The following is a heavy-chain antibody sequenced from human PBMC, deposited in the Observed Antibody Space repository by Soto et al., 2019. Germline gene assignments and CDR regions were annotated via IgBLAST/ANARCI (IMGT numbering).Heavy chain of an antibody. J-gene: IGHJ4*02. CDR3: ARDPKTSGGQHWAFNYFDS. V-gene: IGHV3-30-3*01. D-gene: IGHD7-27*01. Sequence: TGGSLRLSCAASGFSFSISPMHWVRQAPGKGPEWVALISYDGTNKFYADSVKGRFTISRGNSKSTLYLQVDSLRPEDAAVYYCARDPKTSGGQHWAFNYFDSWGQGTLVTVSS. CDR2: ISYDGTNK. CDR1: GFSFSISP.